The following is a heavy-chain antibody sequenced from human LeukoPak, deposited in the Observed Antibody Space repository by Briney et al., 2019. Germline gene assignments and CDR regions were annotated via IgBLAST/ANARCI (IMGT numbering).Heavy chain of an antibody. CDR2: ISSSSSYI. J-gene: IGHJ6*03. V-gene: IGHV3-21*01. Sequence: GGSLRLSCAASGFTFSSYSMNWVRQAPGKGLEWVSSISSSSSYIYYADSVKGRFTISRDNAKNSLYLQMNSLRAEDTAVYYCARDAPIRRFSVHYYMDVWGKGTTVTVSS. CDR1: GFTFSSYS. CDR3: ARDAPIRRFSVHYYMDV. D-gene: IGHD2-21*01.